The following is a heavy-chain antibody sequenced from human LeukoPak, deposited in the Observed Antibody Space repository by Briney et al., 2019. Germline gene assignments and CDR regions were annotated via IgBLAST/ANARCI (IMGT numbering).Heavy chain of an antibody. J-gene: IGHJ6*03. V-gene: IGHV3-23*01. Sequence: QPGGSLRLSCAASGFTFSNYGMSWVRQAPGKGLEWVSGISGSGDSTYYGDSVKGRVTISRDNSKNTLDLQMNSLRAEDTAVYYCARGGTNYYYMDVWGNGTTVTVSS. CDR3: ARGGTNYYYMDV. CDR1: GFTFSNYG. CDR2: ISGSGDST. D-gene: IGHD3-10*01.